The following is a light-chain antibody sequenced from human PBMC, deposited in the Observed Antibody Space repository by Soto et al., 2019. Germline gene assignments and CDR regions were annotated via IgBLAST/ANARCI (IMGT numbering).Light chain of an antibody. CDR1: SSDVGAYNY. V-gene: IGLV2-14*01. Sequence: QSVLTQPASVSGSPGRSITISCTGNSSDVGAYNYVSWYQQYPGKAPKLMIYDVSNRPSGVSNRFSGSKSGNTASLTISGLQAEDEADYYCSSYTSSSTPLFGGGTKLTVL. CDR3: SSYTSSSTPL. CDR2: DVS. J-gene: IGLJ2*01.